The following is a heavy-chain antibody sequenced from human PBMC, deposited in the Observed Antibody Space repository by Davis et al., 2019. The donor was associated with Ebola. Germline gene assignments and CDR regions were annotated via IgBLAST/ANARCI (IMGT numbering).Heavy chain of an antibody. V-gene: IGHV3-21*01. CDR2: ISSSSSYI. J-gene: IGHJ4*02. CDR1: GFTFSSYA. Sequence: GGSLRLSCAASGFTFSSYAMSWVRQAPGKGLEWVSSISSSSSYIYYADSVKGRFTISRDNAKNSLYLQMNSLRAEDTAVYYCARDAIAARLFDYWGQGTLVTVSS. CDR3: ARDAIAARLFDY. D-gene: IGHD6-6*01.